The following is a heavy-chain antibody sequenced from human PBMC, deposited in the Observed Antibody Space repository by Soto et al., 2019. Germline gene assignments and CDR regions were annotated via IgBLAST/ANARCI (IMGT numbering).Heavy chain of an antibody. Sequence: PSETLSLTCTVSGGSISSYYWSWIRQPPGKGLEWIGYIYYSGSTNYNPSLKSRVTISVDTSKNQFSLKLSSVTAADTAVYYCARMYYYDSSGYPDWGQGTLVTVSS. CDR3: ARMYYYDSSGYPD. J-gene: IGHJ4*02. D-gene: IGHD3-22*01. CDR2: IYYSGST. CDR1: GGSISSYY. V-gene: IGHV4-59*08.